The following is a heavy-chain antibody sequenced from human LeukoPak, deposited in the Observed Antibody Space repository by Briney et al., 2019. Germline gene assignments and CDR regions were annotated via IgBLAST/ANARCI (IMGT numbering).Heavy chain of an antibody. Sequence: ASVKVSCKASGYTFTSYYMHWVRQAPGQGLEWMGIINPSGGSTCYAQKFQGRVTMTRDTSTSTVYMELSSLRSEDTAVYYCAKDGSGYEYYFDYWGQGTLVTVSS. CDR3: AKDGSGYEYYFDY. D-gene: IGHD3-22*01. CDR1: GYTFTSYY. V-gene: IGHV1-46*01. CDR2: INPSGGST. J-gene: IGHJ4*02.